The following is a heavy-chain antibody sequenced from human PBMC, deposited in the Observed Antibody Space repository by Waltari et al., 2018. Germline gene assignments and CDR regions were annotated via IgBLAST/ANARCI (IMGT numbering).Heavy chain of an antibody. J-gene: IGHJ6*03. CDR2: VDPEDGET. D-gene: IGHD3-22*01. V-gene: IGHV1-69-2*01. Sequence: EVQLVQSGAEVKKPGATVKISCKVSGYTFTDYYMHWVHQAPGKGLEWMGLVDPEDGETIYAEKFQGRVTITADTSTDTAYMELSSLRSEDTAVYYCATTHHSGLGHYYYYYYMDVWGKGTTVTVSS. CDR3: ATTHHSGLGHYYYYYYMDV. CDR1: GYTFTDYY.